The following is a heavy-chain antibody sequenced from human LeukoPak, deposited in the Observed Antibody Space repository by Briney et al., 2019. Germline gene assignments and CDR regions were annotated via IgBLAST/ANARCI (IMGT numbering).Heavy chain of an antibody. V-gene: IGHV3-7*01. D-gene: IGHD4-17*01. CDR1: GFTFSSYW. CDR3: AKDHGYGDLYFDY. J-gene: IGHJ4*02. CDR2: IKQDGSEK. Sequence: GGSLRLSCAASGFTFSSYWMSWVRQAPGKGLEWVANIKQDGSEKYYVDSVKGRFTISRDNAKNSLYLQMNSLRAEDTAVYYCAKDHGYGDLYFDYWGQGTLVTVSS.